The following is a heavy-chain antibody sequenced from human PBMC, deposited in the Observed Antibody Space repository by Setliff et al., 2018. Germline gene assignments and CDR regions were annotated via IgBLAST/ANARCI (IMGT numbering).Heavy chain of an antibody. Sequence: SETLSLTCTVTGGSFDSGTHYWSWIRQPAGKVPEWIGLIQGTGNTNYNPSLQSRATISIDTSKNQISLKITSVTAADTAIHSCAGTPARGTTWLSPVDYWCQGTQVTVSS. J-gene: IGHJ4*02. V-gene: IGHV4-61*02. CDR2: IQGTGNT. CDR3: AGTPARGTTWLSPVDY. D-gene: IGHD3-9*01. CDR1: GGSFDSGTHY.